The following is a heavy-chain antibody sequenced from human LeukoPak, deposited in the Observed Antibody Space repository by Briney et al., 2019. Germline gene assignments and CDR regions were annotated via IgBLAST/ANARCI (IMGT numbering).Heavy chain of an antibody. CDR3: ARLLPPYYGSGSYGVDY. D-gene: IGHD3-10*01. V-gene: IGHV3-23*01. CDR2: ISGSGGKT. Sequence: PGGSLRLSCAASGFTFSSYGMSWVRQAPGEGLEWVSGISGSGGKTDYADSVKGRFTISRDNSKNPLYLQMNSLRAEDTAVYYCARLLPPYYGSGSYGVDYWGQGTLVTVSS. J-gene: IGHJ4*02. CDR1: GFTFSSYG.